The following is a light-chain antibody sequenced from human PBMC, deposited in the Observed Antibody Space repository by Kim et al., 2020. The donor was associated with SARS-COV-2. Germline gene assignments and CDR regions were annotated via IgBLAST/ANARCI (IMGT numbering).Light chain of an antibody. CDR2: DAY. V-gene: IGKV1-33*01. CDR1: QDIANY. Sequence: LSASVGDRVTITCQASQDIANYLSWYQQKPRKAPKLLIFDAYNLETGVPSRFSGSGSGTHFTFTISSLQPEDIATYYCQYYDSLYTFGQGTKLEI. J-gene: IGKJ2*01. CDR3: QYYDSLYT.